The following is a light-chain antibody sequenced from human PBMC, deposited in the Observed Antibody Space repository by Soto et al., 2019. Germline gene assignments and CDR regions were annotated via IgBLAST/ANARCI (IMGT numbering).Light chain of an antibody. CDR1: SSDVGASNY. Sequence: QSALTQPASVSGSPGQSITISCTGTSSDVGASNYVSWYQQYPGMAPKLMIYDVSNRPSGVSNRFSGSKSGNTASLTISGLQAEDEADYYCASYTISSTPLYVFRPGTKLTVL. CDR2: DVS. J-gene: IGLJ1*01. V-gene: IGLV2-14*01. CDR3: ASYTISSTPLYV.